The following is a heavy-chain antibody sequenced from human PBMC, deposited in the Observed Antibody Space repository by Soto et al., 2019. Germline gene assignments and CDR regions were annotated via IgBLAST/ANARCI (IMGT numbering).Heavy chain of an antibody. CDR3: ARDRSWSGVYGMDV. V-gene: IGHV1-8*01. CDR2: MNPNSGNT. Sequence: ASVKVSCKASGYTFTSYDINGVRQATGQGLEWMGWMNPNSGNTGYAQKFQGRVTMTRNTSISTAYMELSSLRSEDTAVYYCARDRSWSGVYGMDVWGQGTTVTVSS. J-gene: IGHJ6*02. D-gene: IGHD3-10*01. CDR1: GYTFTSYD.